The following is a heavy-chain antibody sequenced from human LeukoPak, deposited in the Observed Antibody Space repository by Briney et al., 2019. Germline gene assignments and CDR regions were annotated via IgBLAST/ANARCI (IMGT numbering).Heavy chain of an antibody. CDR3: ARDMDGSGFDY. CDR2: IIPILGIA. V-gene: IGHV1-69*04. Sequence: SVKVSCKASGYTFTSYAISWVRQAPGQGLEWMGRIIPILGIANYAQKFQGRVTITADKSTSTAYMELSSLRSEDTAVYYCARDMDGSGFDYWGQGTLVTVSS. D-gene: IGHD3-3*01. CDR1: GYTFTSYA. J-gene: IGHJ4*02.